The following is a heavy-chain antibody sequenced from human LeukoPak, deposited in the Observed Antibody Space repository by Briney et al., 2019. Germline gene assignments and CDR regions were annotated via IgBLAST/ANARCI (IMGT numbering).Heavy chain of an antibody. J-gene: IGHJ4*02. CDR2: IYPGDSDT. V-gene: IGHV5-51*01. CDR1: GYSFTSYW. D-gene: IGHD6-13*01. Sequence: GESLKISCKGSGYSFTSYWIGWVRQMPGKGLEWMGIIYPGDSDTRYSPSFQGQVTISADKSISTAYLQWSSLMASDTAMYYCARQPPISSSWSTPDYWAQGTVVTVSS. CDR3: ARQPPISSSWSTPDY.